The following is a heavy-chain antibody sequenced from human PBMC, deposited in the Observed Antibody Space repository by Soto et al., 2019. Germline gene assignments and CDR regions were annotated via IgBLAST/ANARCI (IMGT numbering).Heavy chain of an antibody. CDR2: INPNSGGT. CDR1: GYTFTGYY. CDR3: ARPDCSGVSCFCFDY. D-gene: IGHD2-15*01. Sequence: ASVKVSCRASGYTFTGYYMHWVRQAPGQGLEWMGWINPNSGGTNYAQKFQGWVTMTRDTSISTAYVELSRLRSDDMAVYYCARPDCSGVSCFCFDYWGRGTLGSVSS. J-gene: IGHJ4*02. V-gene: IGHV1-2*04.